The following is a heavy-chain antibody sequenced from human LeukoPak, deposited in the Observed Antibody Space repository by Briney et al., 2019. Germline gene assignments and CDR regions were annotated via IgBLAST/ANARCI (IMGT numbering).Heavy chain of an antibody. D-gene: IGHD3-9*01. CDR2: ISSSGSTI. CDR1: GFTFSSYE. CDR3: ARGRYFDWLLNFDY. Sequence: GGSLRLSCAASGFTFSSYEMNWDRQAPGKGLEWVSYISSSGSTIYYADSVKGRFTISRDNAKNSLYLQMNSLRAEDTAVYYCARGRYFDWLLNFDYWGQGTLVTVSS. V-gene: IGHV3-48*03. J-gene: IGHJ4*02.